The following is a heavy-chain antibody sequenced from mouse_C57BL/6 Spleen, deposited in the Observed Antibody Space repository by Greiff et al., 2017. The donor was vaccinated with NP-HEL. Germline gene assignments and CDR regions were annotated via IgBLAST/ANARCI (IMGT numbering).Heavy chain of an antibody. CDR3: ARCYYDGGRPYVDV. V-gene: IGHV1-80*01. CDR2: IYPGDGDT. Sequence: QVQLQQSGAELVKPGASVKISCKASGYAFSSYWMNWVKQRPGKGLEWIGQIYPGDGDTNYNGKFKGKATLTADKSSSTAYMQLSSLTSEDSAVYFCARCYYDGGRPYVDVRGTGTTVTVSS. J-gene: IGHJ1*03. CDR1: GYAFSSYW. D-gene: IGHD1-1*02.